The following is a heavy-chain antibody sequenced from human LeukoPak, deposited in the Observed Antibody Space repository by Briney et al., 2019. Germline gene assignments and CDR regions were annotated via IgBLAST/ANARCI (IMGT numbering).Heavy chain of an antibody. CDR2: MNPNSGNT. CDR1: GYTFTSYD. J-gene: IGHJ4*02. D-gene: IGHD4-17*01. V-gene: IGHV1-8*01. Sequence: ASVKVSCKASGYTFTSYDINWVRQATGQGLEWMGWMNPNSGNTGYAQKFQGGVTMTRNTSISTAYMELSSLRSEDTAVYYCARVDGDYLLYYFDYRGQGTLVTVSS. CDR3: ARVDGDYLLYYFDY.